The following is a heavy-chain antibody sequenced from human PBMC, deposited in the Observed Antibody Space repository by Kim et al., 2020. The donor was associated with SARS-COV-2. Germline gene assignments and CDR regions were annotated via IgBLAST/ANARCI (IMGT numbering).Heavy chain of an antibody. V-gene: IGHV2-70*01. CDR3: ARTRYTGSYSYYFDY. Sequence: RTSLRTRLTISKDTSKNQVVLTMANMDPVDTATYYCARTRYTGSYSYYFDYWGQGTLVTVSS. J-gene: IGHJ4*02. D-gene: IGHD1-26*01.